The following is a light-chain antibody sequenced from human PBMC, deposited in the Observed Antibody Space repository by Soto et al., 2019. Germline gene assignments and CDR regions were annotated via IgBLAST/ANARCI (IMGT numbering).Light chain of an antibody. V-gene: IGKV3-15*01. J-gene: IGKJ1*01. Sequence: DIVMTQSPGTLSVSPGERATLSCRASQSVSSNLAWYQQIPGQAPRLLIYGASTRATGIPARFSGSGSGTEFTLTISSLQSEDFAVYYCQQYINWPRTFGQGTKV. CDR1: QSVSSN. CDR3: QQYINWPRT. CDR2: GAS.